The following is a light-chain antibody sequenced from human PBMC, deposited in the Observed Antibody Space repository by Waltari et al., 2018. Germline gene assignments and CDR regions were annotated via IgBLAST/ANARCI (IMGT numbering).Light chain of an antibody. CDR1: DVNYW. Sequence: IQVTPSPPTMSASLGDRVTITCRSSDVNYWLAWYQQKPGRAPSLLIYKTSNLQTGVPSRFSGSGSGTEFALTISCLQPDDFATYYCQQYDGSSQYTYGQGT. CDR2: KTS. CDR3: QQYDGSSQYT. J-gene: IGKJ2*01. V-gene: IGKV1-5*03.